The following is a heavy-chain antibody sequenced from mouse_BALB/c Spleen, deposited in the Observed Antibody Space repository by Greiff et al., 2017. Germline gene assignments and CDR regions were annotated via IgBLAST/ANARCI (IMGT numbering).Heavy chain of an antibody. CDR3: TRVRRTTGYNAMDY. J-gene: IGHJ4*01. CDR2: IYPSDSYT. Sequence: VQLQQPGAELVRPGASVKLSCKASGYTFTSYWINWVKQRPGQGLEWIGNIYPSDSYTNYNQKFKDKATLTVDKSSSTAYMQLSSPTSEDSAVYYCTRVRRTTGYNAMDYWGQGTSVTVSS. D-gene: IGHD2-1*01. V-gene: IGHV1-69*02. CDR1: GYTFTSYW.